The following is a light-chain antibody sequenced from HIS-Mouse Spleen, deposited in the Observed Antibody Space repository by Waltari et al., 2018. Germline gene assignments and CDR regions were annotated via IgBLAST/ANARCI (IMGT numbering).Light chain of an antibody. CDR3: CSYAGSYTYV. V-gene: IGLV2-11*01. J-gene: IGLJ1*01. CDR1: SSAVGGYNY. Sequence: QSALTQPRSVSGSPGQSVTISCPGTSSAVGGYNYVSWYQQPPGKAPKLMIYDVSKRPSGVPDRFSGSKSGNTASLTISGLQAEDEADYYCCSYAGSYTYVFGTGTKVTVL. CDR2: DVS.